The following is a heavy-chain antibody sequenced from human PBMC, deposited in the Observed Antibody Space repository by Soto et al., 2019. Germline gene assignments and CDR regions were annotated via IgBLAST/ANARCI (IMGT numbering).Heavy chain of an antibody. CDR1: GASIINYY. V-gene: IGHV4-59*01. Sequence: SETLSLTCTVSGASIINYYWAWIRQSPGGGLESIGYVSNTATTTYNPSLKNRVTISVDASKNHFSLKLSSVTAADTAVYYCARFRWGSPYGMDVWGQGTTVTVSS. D-gene: IGHD2-21*01. CDR2: VSNTATT. J-gene: IGHJ6*02. CDR3: ARFRWGSPYGMDV.